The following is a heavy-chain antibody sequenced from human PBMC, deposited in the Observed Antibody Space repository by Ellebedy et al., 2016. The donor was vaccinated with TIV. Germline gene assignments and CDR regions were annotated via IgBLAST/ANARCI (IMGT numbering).Heavy chain of an antibody. J-gene: IGHJ5*02. V-gene: IGHV4-30-2*01. CDR1: ADSITSGGYP. D-gene: IGHD1-26*01. CDR2: IYYNGNT. Sequence: MPSETLSLTCAVSADSITSGGYPWSWIRQPPGKGLARFGFIYYNGNTYYNPSLKSRVTLSVDRSKNEISLRVTSVTAADTAVYFCARGSGAFDPWGQGTPVTVSS. CDR3: ARGSGAFDP.